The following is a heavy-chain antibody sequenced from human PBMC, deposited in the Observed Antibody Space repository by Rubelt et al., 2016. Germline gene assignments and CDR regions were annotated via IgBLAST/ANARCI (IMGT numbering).Heavy chain of an antibody. CDR2: IYYSGST. V-gene: IGHV4-39*07. D-gene: IGHD3-10*01. Sequence: QVQLQESGPGLVKPSETLSLTCTVSGGSISSSSYYWGWIRQPPGKGLEWIGSIYYSGSTYYNPSLMSRVTISVDTAKNQFSLKLSSVTAADTAVYYCASLLWFGAVSYFQHWGQGTLVTVSS. J-gene: IGHJ1*01. CDR3: ASLLWFGAVSYFQH. CDR1: GGSISSSSYY.